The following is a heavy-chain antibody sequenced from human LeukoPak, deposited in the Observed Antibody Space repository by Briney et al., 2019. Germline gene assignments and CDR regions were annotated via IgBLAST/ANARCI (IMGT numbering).Heavy chain of an antibody. CDR2: IYHSGST. J-gene: IGHJ5*02. Sequence: PSETLSLTCTVSGYSISSGYYWGWIRQPPGKGLEWIGSIYHSGSTYYNPSLKSRVTMSVDTAKNQFSLRLNSVTAADTAVYYCARLKWFGELGGWFDPWGQGTLVTVSS. V-gene: IGHV4-38-2*02. D-gene: IGHD3-10*01. CDR3: ARLKWFGELGGWFDP. CDR1: GYSISSGYY.